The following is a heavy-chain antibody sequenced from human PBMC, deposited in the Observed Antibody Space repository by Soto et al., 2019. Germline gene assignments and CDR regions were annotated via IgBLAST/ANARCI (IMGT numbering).Heavy chain of an antibody. CDR3: ARDSSSWLRGRYFDY. V-gene: IGHV4-30-4*01. Sequence: QVQLQESGPGLVKPSQTLSLTCTVSGGSISSGDYYWSWIRQPPGKGLEWIGYIYYSGSTYYNPSLKSRVTISVDTSKTQFSLKLSSVTAADTAVYYCARDSSSWLRGRYFDYWGQGTLVTVSS. D-gene: IGHD6-13*01. J-gene: IGHJ4*02. CDR2: IYYSGST. CDR1: GGSISSGDYY.